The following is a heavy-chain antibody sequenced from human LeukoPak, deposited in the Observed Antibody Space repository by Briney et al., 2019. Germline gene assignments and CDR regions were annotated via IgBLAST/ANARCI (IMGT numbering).Heavy chain of an antibody. CDR1: GDSITSHY. CDR3: AKWANDRQAFDI. Sequence: SETLSLTCIVSGDSITSHYWNWIRQPPGKGLEWIGYVHHSGGTTHHPSLKSRVTMSVDTSKNHFSLKIISVTAADTAVYYCAKWANDRQAFDIWGQGTMVTASS. J-gene: IGHJ3*02. CDR2: VHHSGGT. V-gene: IGHV4-59*11. D-gene: IGHD1-14*01.